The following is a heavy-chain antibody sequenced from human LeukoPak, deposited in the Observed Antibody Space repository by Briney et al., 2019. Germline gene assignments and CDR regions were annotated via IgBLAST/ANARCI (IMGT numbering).Heavy chain of an antibody. CDR3: ATLERGYAVAVDY. Sequence: GGSLRLSCAASGLTFSSYGMHWVRQAPGKGLEWVTVISYDGNNKYYADSVKGRFTISRDNSKNTLYLQMNSLRAEDTAVYYCATLERGYAVAVDYWGQGTLVTVSS. V-gene: IGHV3-30*03. CDR2: ISYDGNNK. D-gene: IGHD6-19*01. CDR1: GLTFSSYG. J-gene: IGHJ4*02.